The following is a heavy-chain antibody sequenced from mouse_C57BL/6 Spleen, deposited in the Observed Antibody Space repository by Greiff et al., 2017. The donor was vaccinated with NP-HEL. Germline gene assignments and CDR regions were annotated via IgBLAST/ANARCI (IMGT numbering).Heavy chain of an antibody. CDR2: ISDGGSYT. Sequence: DVHLVESGGGLVKPGGSLKLSCAASGFTFSSYAMSWVRQTPEKRLEWVATISDGGSYTYYPDNVKGRFTISRDNAKNNLYLQMSHLKSEDTAMYYCAREVEGSNLFDYWGQGTTLTVSS. D-gene: IGHD1-1*01. CDR3: AREVEGSNLFDY. J-gene: IGHJ2*01. V-gene: IGHV5-4*01. CDR1: GFTFSSYA.